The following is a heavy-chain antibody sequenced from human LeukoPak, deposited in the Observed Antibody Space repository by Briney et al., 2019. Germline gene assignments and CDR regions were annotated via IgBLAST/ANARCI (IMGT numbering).Heavy chain of an antibody. V-gene: IGHV3-23*01. CDR2: ISGSGGST. Sequence: GGSLRLSCAASGFTFSSYAMSWVRQAPGKGLEWVSAISGSGGSTYYADSVKGRFTISRDNSKNTLYLQMNSLRAEDTAVYYCAKVTITMIVDSYYFDYWGQGTLVTVSS. CDR1: GFTFSSYA. J-gene: IGHJ4*02. CDR3: AKVTITMIVDSYYFDY. D-gene: IGHD3-22*01.